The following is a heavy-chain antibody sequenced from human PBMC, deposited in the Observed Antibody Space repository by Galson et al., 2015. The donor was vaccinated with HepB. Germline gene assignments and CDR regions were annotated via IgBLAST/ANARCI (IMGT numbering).Heavy chain of an antibody. Sequence: SLRLSCAASGFTFSSYGMHWVRQAPGKGLEWVAVIWYDGSNKYYEDSVKGRFTISRDNSKNTLYLQMNSLRAEDTAVYYCTLHAGVYAFYIWGQGTMVTVSS. J-gene: IGHJ3*02. CDR2: IWYDGSNK. CDR3: TLHAGVYAFYI. V-gene: IGHV3-33*01. D-gene: IGHD2-8*01. CDR1: GFTFSSYG.